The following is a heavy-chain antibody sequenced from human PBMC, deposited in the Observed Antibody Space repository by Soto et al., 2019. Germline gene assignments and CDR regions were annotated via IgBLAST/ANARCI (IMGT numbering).Heavy chain of an antibody. CDR2: IIPIFGTA. CDR3: ARSAYCSGGSCYPNWFDP. V-gene: IGHV1-69*01. Sequence: QVQLVQSGAEVKKPGSSVKVSCKASGGTFSSYAISWVRQAPGQGLEWMGGIIPIFGTANYAQKFQGRVTITADESKSTAYMELSSLRSEDTAVYYCARSAYCSGGSCYPNWFDPWGQGTLVTVSS. CDR1: GGTFSSYA. J-gene: IGHJ5*02. D-gene: IGHD2-15*01.